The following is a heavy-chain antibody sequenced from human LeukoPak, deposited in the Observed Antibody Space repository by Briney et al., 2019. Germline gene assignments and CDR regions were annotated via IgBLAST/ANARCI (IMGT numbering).Heavy chain of an antibody. D-gene: IGHD6-25*01. J-gene: IGHJ4*02. CDR3: AREAAGHFDY. V-gene: IGHV3-30*07. CDR2: ISYDGSNK. Sequence: GGSLRLSCAASGFTFSSYAMHWVRQAPGKGLEWVAVISYDGSNKYYADSVKGRFTISRDNSKNTLYLQMNSLRAEDTAVYYCAREAAGHFDYWGQGTLVTVSS. CDR1: GFTFSSYA.